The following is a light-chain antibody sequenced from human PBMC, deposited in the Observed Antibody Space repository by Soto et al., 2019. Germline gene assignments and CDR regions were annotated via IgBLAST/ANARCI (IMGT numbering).Light chain of an antibody. V-gene: IGKV3-20*01. Sequence: EIVLTHSPGTLSFSGGESATLSCGASQRVNSRYLAWYQQKPGQAPRLLIYGASSRATGIPDRFTGSGSETSFTLTISRLEPEDFALYYYQHYQSGHPITFGQGTRLEIK. J-gene: IGKJ5*01. CDR1: QRVNSRY. CDR2: GAS. CDR3: QHYQSGHPIT.